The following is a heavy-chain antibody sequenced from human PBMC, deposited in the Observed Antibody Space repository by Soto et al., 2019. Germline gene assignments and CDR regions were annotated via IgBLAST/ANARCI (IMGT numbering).Heavy chain of an antibody. V-gene: IGHV4-34*01. D-gene: IGHD3-9*01. CDR1: GGSFSGYY. CDR3: ARFSEYDILTGPYYFDY. J-gene: IGHJ4*02. CDR2: INHSGST. Sequence: SETLSLTCAVYGGSFSGYYWTWIRQPPGTGLEWIGEINHSGSTNYNPSLKSRVTISVDKSKNQFSLKLSSVTAADTAVYYCARFSEYDILTGPYYFDYWGQGTLVTVSS.